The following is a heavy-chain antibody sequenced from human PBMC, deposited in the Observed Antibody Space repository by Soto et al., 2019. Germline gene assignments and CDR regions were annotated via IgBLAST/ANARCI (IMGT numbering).Heavy chain of an antibody. CDR2: IKQDGNEK. D-gene: IGHD5-12*01. CDR3: ARDPNIVATMGSIYYYYGMDV. Sequence: GGSLRLSCAASGFTFSSYWMSWVRQAPGKGLEWVANIKQDGNEKYYVDSVKGRFTISRDNAKNSLYLQMNSLRAEDTAVYYCARDPNIVATMGSIYYYYGMDVWGQGTTVTVSS. CDR1: GFTFSSYW. V-gene: IGHV3-7*01. J-gene: IGHJ6*02.